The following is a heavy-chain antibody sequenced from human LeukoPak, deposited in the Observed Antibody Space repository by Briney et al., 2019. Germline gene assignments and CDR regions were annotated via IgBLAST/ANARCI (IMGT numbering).Heavy chain of an antibody. CDR2: IYYSGST. J-gene: IGHJ6*03. CDR3: ARHSGYSYGYAYYYYYMDV. V-gene: IGHV4-39*01. Sequence: SETLSLTCTVSGSSISSSSSYWGWIRQPPGKEQEWIGPIYYSGSTYYNPSLKSRVTISVDPSKNQFSLKLSSVTAADTAVYYCARHSGYSYGYAYYYYYMDVWGKGTTVTVSS. CDR1: GSSISSSSSY. D-gene: IGHD5-18*01.